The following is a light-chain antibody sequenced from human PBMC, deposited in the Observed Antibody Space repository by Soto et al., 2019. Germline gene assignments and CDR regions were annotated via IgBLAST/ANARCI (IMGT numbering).Light chain of an antibody. CDR2: EGS. Sequence: QSVLTQPASVSGSPGQSITISCTGTSSDVGGYNLVSWYQQHPGKAPKLMIYEGSKRPSGVSNRFSGSKSGNTASLTISGLQAEDEADYYCCSYAGSSPHVVFGGGTQLTVL. V-gene: IGLV2-23*01. CDR3: CSYAGSSPHVV. CDR1: SSDVGGYNL. J-gene: IGLJ2*01.